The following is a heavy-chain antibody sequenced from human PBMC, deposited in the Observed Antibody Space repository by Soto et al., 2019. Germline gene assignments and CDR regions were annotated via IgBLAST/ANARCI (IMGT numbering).Heavy chain of an antibody. V-gene: IGHV1-69*13. J-gene: IGHJ3*02. CDR3: ARDFNRYYDFLTGYSDDAFDI. CDR2: IIPIFRTT. CDR1: GGTFSSYA. Sequence: SVKVSCKASGGTFSSYAFSWVRQAPGQGLEWMGGIIPIFRTTKNAQKFQGRVTITADESTSTAYMELSSLRSEDTAVYYCARDFNRYYDFLTGYSDDAFDIWARGTLVTVSS. D-gene: IGHD3-9*01.